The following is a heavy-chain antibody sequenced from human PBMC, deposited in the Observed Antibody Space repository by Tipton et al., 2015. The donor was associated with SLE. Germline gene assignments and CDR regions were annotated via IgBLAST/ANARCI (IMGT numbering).Heavy chain of an antibody. CDR1: GGSIGDNY. D-gene: IGHD3-10*01. V-gene: IGHV4-4*08. Sequence: TLSLTCTVSGGSIGDNYWNWIRQSPGKGLEWIGYIYTSGSTNYNPSLKSRVTISVDTSKNQFSLKLSSVTAADTAVYYCARSYYYGSGTYYYYMDVWGKGTTVTVSS. J-gene: IGHJ6*03. CDR2: IYTSGST. CDR3: ARSYYYGSGTYYYYMDV.